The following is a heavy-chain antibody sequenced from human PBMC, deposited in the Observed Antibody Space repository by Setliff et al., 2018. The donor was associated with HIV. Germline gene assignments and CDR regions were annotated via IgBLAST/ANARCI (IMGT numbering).Heavy chain of an antibody. Sequence: SETLSLTCTVSGGSISSGSYYWSWIRQPAGKGLEWIGHIYTSGSTNYNPSLKSRVTISVDTSKNQFSLKLSSVTAADTAVYYCAYDSSGYYRSNAFDIWGQGTMVTV. V-gene: IGHV4-61*09. CDR2: IYTSGST. D-gene: IGHD3-22*01. CDR3: AYDSSGYYRSNAFDI. CDR1: GGSISSGSYY. J-gene: IGHJ3*02.